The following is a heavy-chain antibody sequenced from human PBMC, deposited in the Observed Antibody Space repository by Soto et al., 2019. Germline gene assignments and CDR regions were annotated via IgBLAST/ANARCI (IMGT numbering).Heavy chain of an antibody. CDR3: ARRSGYPYYFDY. Sequence: SETLSLTCTVSGGSISSYYWSWIRQPPGKGLEWIGYIYYSGSTNYNPSLKSRVTISVDTSKNQFSLKLSSVTAADTAVYYCARRSGYPYYFDYWGQGTLVTVSS. CDR2: IYYSGST. J-gene: IGHJ4*02. CDR1: GGSISSYY. D-gene: IGHD3-3*01. V-gene: IGHV4-59*08.